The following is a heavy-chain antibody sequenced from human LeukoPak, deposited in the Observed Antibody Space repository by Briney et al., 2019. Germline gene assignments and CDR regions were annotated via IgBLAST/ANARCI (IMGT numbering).Heavy chain of an antibody. CDR2: ISYDGSNK. CDR3: ARGGVTIASD. V-gene: IGHV3-30-3*01. D-gene: IGHD6-25*01. CDR1: GFTFSSYA. J-gene: IGHJ4*02. Sequence: GGSLRLSCAASGFTFSSYAMHWVRQAPGKGLEWVAVISYDGSNKYYADSVKGRFTISRDNSKNTLYLQMNSLRAEDTAVYYCARGGVTIASDWGQGTLVTVSS.